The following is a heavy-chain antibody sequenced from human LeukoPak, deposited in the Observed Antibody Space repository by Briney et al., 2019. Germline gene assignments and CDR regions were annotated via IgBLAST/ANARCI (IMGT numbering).Heavy chain of an antibody. CDR2: ISAYNGNT. J-gene: IGHJ6*04. D-gene: IGHD1/OR15-1a*01. Sequence: ASVKDSCKASGYTFTSYGISWVRQAPGQGLEWMGWISAYNGNTNYSQKLQGRVTMTTDTSTSAAYMELRSLRSDDTAVYYCARDSDWNTVNYYYGMDVWGKGTTVTVS. CDR1: GYTFTSYG. V-gene: IGHV1-18*04. CDR3: ARDSDWNTVNYYYGMDV.